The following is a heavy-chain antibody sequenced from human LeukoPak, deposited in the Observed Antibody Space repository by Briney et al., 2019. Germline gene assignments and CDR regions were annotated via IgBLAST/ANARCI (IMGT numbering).Heavy chain of an antibody. CDR1: GGSISSYY. V-gene: IGHV4-34*01. Sequence: SETLSLTCTVSGGSISSYYWSWIRQPPGKGLEWIGEINHSGSTNYNPSLKSRVTISVDTSKNQFSLKLSSVTAADTAVYYCARGLRYDYVWGSYRKMYYFGYWGQGTLVTVSS. CDR2: INHSGST. D-gene: IGHD3-16*02. J-gene: IGHJ4*02. CDR3: ARGLRYDYVWGSYRKMYYFGY.